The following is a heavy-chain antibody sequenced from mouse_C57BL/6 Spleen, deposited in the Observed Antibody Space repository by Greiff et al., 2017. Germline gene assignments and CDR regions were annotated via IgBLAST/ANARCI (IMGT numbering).Heavy chain of an antibody. Sequence: VQLKESGGGLVKPGGSLKLSCAASGFTFSDYGMHWVRQAPEKGLEWVAYISSGSSTNYYADTVKGRFTISRDNAKTTLFLQMTSLRSEDTAMYYCASGSSSYWYFDVWGTGTTVTVSS. CDR3: ASGSSSYWYFDV. J-gene: IGHJ1*03. CDR1: GFTFSDYG. V-gene: IGHV5-17*01. D-gene: IGHD1-1*01. CDR2: ISSGSSTN.